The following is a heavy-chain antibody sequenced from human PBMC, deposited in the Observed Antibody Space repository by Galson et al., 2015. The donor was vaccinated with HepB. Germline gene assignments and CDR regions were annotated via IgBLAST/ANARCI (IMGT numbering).Heavy chain of an antibody. J-gene: IGHJ4*02. Sequence: SLRLSCAASGFTYSNYAMSWVRQVPGKGLEWVSTIDGSGGSTYYADSVKGRFTISRDNSKNALYLQMNSLSAEDTAVYFCSKVDCGGSGCKRIDYWGQGTLVTVS. CDR1: GFTYSNYA. V-gene: IGHV3-23*01. CDR2: IDGSGGST. D-gene: IGHD2-15*01. CDR3: SKVDCGGSGCKRIDY.